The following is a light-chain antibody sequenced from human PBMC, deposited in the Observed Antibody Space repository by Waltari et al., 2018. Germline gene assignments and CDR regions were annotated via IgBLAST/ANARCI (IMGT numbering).Light chain of an antibody. J-gene: IGLJ3*02. CDR3: SSYSSSITPNWV. Sequence: QSALTQPASVSGSPAQSITISCTGTSSDIGGYNYVSWYQQHPGKAPKLMIYDVNKRPAGVSHRFPGSKSGNTASLTISGVQAEDEADYYCSSYSSSITPNWVFGGGTKLTVL. CDR1: SSDIGGYNY. V-gene: IGLV2-14*01. CDR2: DVN.